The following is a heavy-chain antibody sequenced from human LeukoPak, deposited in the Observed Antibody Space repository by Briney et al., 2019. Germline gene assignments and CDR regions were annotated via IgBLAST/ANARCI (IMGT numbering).Heavy chain of an antibody. Sequence: GASVKVSCKASGYTFTSYGISWVRQAPGQGLEWMGWISAYNGNTNYAQKLQGRVTMTTDTSTSTAHMELRSLRSDDTAVYYCARVPTSYYDSSGKLDYWGQGTLVTVSS. D-gene: IGHD3-22*01. CDR2: ISAYNGNT. CDR3: ARVPTSYYDSSGKLDY. J-gene: IGHJ4*02. V-gene: IGHV1-18*01. CDR1: GYTFTSYG.